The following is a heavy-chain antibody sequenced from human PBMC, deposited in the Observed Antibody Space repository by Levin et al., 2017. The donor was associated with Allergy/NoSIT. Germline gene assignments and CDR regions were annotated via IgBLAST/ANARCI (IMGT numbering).Heavy chain of an antibody. D-gene: IGHD6-13*01. CDR1: GYSFTNHW. Sequence: GESLKISCKGSGYSFTNHWIGWVRQMPGKGLEWMGIIFPGDSDTRYSPSFQGRVTISVDKSVSTAYLQWTSLEASDTALYYCATTSAAGALYYFDHWGQGTLVTVSS. CDR2: IFPGDSDT. J-gene: IGHJ4*02. V-gene: IGHV5-51*01. CDR3: ATTSAAGALYYFDH.